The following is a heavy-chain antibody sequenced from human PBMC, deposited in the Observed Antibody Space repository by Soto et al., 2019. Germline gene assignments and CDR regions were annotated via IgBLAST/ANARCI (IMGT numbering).Heavy chain of an antibody. D-gene: IGHD3-22*01. CDR1: GFTFDDYA. CDR3: AKDISHYDSSVLDY. CDR2: ISWNSGSI. Sequence: EVQLVESGGGLVQPGRSLRLSCAASGFTFDDYAMHWVRQAPGKGLEWVSGISWNSGSIGYADSVKGRFTISRDNAKNSLYLQMNSLRAEDTALYYCAKDISHYDSSVLDYWGQGTLVTVSS. J-gene: IGHJ4*02. V-gene: IGHV3-9*01.